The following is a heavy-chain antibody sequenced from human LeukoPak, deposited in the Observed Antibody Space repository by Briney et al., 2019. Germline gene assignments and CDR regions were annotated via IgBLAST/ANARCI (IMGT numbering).Heavy chain of an antibody. CDR1: GFTFSSYA. CDR2: ISGSGGST. Sequence: GGSLRLSCAASGFTFSSYAMSWVRQAPGKGREWVSAISGSGGSTYYADSVKGRFTISRDNSKNTLYLQMNSLRAEDTAVYYCAKSKTIFGVVITPLGDYWGQGTLVTVSS. CDR3: AKSKTIFGVVITPLGDY. V-gene: IGHV3-23*01. J-gene: IGHJ4*02. D-gene: IGHD3-3*01.